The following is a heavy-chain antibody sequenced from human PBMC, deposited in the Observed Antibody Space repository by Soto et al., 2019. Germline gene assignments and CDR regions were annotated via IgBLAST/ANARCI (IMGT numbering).Heavy chain of an antibody. CDR3: ARYLGILTGPDY. Sequence: EVQLVESGGDLVQPGGSLRLSCAASGFTFSNYWMSWVRQAPGKGLEWVANIKQDGSEKYYVGSVKGRFTISRDNAKNSLYLQMNSLRAEDTAVYYCARYLGILTGPDYWGQGTLVTVSS. J-gene: IGHJ4*02. CDR1: GFTFSNYW. CDR2: IKQDGSEK. D-gene: IGHD3-9*01. V-gene: IGHV3-7*03.